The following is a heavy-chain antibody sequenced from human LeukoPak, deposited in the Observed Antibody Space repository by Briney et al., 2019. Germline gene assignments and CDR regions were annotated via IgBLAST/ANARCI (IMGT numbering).Heavy chain of an antibody. CDR3: ARNSAVATSRSWFDP. D-gene: IGHD6-19*01. Sequence: SETLSLTCSVFGVSISNYYWSWLRQPPGKGLEWIGYAYYSGSTTYNPSLESRVTMSVDTSKNQFSLTLTAVPAADTAVYYCARNSAVATSRSWFDPWGQGTLVTVSS. CDR2: AYYSGST. V-gene: IGHV4-59*08. CDR1: GVSISNYY. J-gene: IGHJ5*02.